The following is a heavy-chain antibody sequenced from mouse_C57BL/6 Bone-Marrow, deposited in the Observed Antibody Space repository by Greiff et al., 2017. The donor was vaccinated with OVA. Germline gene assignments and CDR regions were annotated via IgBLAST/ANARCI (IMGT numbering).Heavy chain of an antibody. CDR3: ARRRNYYGSSSYWYFDV. D-gene: IGHD1-1*01. Sequence: EVQLVESGGDLVKPGGSLKLSCAASGFTFSSYGMSWVRQTPDKRLEWVATISSGGSYTYYPDSVKGRFTISRDNAKNTLYLQMSSLKSEDTAMYYCARRRNYYGSSSYWYFDVWGTGTTVTVSS. V-gene: IGHV5-6*01. J-gene: IGHJ1*03. CDR2: ISSGGSYT. CDR1: GFTFSSYG.